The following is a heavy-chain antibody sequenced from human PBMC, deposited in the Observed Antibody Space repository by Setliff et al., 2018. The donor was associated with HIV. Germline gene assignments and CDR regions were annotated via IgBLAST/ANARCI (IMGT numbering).Heavy chain of an antibody. V-gene: IGHV3-23*03. J-gene: IGHJ4*02. CDR2: IYSDGSTT. CDR3: ARFRSGYFLY. Sequence: PGGSLRLSCVGAGFSFSSYAMTWVRQASGGGLEWVSIIYSDGSTTYYADSVKGRFLISRDDSKNTVFLHMNSLRVEDTAVYYCARFRSGYFLYWGQGTLVTVSS. CDR1: GFSFSSYA. D-gene: IGHD3-3*01.